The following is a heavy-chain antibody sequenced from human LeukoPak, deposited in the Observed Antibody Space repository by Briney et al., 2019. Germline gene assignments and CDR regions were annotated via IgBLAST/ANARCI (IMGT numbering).Heavy chain of an antibody. CDR2: INPNSGGT. J-gene: IGHJ3*02. Sequence: ASVKASCKASGYTFTGYYMHWVRQAPGQGLEWMGWINPNSGGTNYAQQFQGRVTMTRDASISAAYMELSRLRSDDTAVYYWARGSSSLDAFDIWGQGTMVTVSS. D-gene: IGHD6-13*01. CDR3: ARGSSSLDAFDI. V-gene: IGHV1-2*02. CDR1: GYTFTGYY.